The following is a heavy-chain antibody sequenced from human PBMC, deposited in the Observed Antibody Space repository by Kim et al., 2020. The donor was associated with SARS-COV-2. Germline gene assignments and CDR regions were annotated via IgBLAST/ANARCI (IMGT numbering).Heavy chain of an antibody. J-gene: IGHJ6*01. V-gene: IGHV3-30-3*01. CDR2: ISYDGSNK. CDR3: ATGVVRAALPYYYYYGL. Sequence: GGSLRLSCAASGFTFSSYAMHWVRQAPGKGLEWVAVISYDGSNKYYADSVKGRFTISRDNSKNTLYLQMNSLRAEDTAVYYCATGVVRAALPYYYYYGL. D-gene: IGHD2-2*02. CDR1: GFTFSSYA.